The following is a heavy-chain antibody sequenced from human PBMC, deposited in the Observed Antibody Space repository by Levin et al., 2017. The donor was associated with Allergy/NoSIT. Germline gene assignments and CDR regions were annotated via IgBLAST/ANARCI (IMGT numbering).Heavy chain of an antibody. D-gene: IGHD3-10*01. CDR2: ISYDGSYK. CDR3: AKDRYGGFGEFGGFDI. CDR1: GFTFSTSG. J-gene: IGHJ3*02. V-gene: IGHV3-30*18. Sequence: GGSLRLSCAASGFTFSTSGMHWVRQAPGKGLEWVAVISYDGSYKYYADCVKGRFTFSRDNSKNTLYLQMNSLTTEDTAVYYCAKDRYGGFGEFGGFDIWGQVTLVTVSS.